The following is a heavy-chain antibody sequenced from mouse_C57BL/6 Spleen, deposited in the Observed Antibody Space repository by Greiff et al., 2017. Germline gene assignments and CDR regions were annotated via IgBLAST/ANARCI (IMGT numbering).Heavy chain of an antibody. Sequence: EVKLQESGGGLVQPGGSLKLSCAASGFTFSDYYMYWVRQTPEKRLEWVAYISNGGGSTYYPDTVKGRFTISRDNAKNTLYLQMSRLKSEDTAMYYCARQGDYYGSFAYWGQGTLVTVSA. CDR2: ISNGGGST. V-gene: IGHV5-12*01. CDR3: ARQGDYYGSFAY. D-gene: IGHD1-1*01. J-gene: IGHJ3*01. CDR1: GFTFSDYY.